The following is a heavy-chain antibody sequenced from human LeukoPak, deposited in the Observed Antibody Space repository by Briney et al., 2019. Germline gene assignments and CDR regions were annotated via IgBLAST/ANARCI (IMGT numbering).Heavy chain of an antibody. CDR2: ISDSGNT. D-gene: IGHD6-13*01. V-gene: IGHV4-59*11. CDR3: ARGRMPSGYRGVDY. CDR1: GVPISSHD. Sequence: SETLCLTCTVSGVPISSHDWSWIRQPPGQGLEWIGYISDSGNTDYNPSLKIRVTISADASTNQLSLKMNSVTAADTGMYYCARGRMPSGYRGVDYWGQGIPVTVSS. J-gene: IGHJ4*01.